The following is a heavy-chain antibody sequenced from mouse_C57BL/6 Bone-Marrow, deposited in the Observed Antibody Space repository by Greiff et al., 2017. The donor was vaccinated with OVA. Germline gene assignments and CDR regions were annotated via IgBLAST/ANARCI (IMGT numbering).Heavy chain of an antibody. Sequence: VHLVESGAELVRPGASVTLSCKASGYTFTDYEMHWVKQTPVHGLEWIGAIDPETGGTAYNQKFKGKAILTADKSSSTAYMELRSLTSEDSAVYYCTRYLDYFDYWGQGTTLTVSS. CDR2: IDPETGGT. CDR1: GYTFTDYE. V-gene: IGHV1-15*01. J-gene: IGHJ2*01. CDR3: TRYLDYFDY. D-gene: IGHD5-1*01.